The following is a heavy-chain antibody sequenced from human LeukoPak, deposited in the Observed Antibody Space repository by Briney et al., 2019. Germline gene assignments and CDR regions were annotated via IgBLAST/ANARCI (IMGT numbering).Heavy chain of an antibody. CDR2: ICSGGTT. D-gene: IGHD1-1*01. V-gene: IGHV3-66*01. Sequence: GGSLRLSCAASGFTVGTNCVNWVRHAPGKGLMWVSVICSGGTTYYADSAKGRFTISTDNSKNTLYLQMNGLRPEDTAVYYCARDSPRTGGGGSHFDYWGQGTLVTVSS. CDR1: GFTVGTNC. J-gene: IGHJ4*02. CDR3: ARDSPRTGGGGSHFDY.